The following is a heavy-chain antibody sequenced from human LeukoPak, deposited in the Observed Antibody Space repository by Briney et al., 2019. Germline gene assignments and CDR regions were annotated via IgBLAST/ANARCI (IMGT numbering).Heavy chain of an antibody. V-gene: IGHV4-59*01. CDR1: GGSISRYY. Sequence: TSETLSLNCTVSGGSISRYYWSWIGQPPGKGLEGIGYIYYTGRTNYNPSLKSRVTISLVTSKNQFSLKLSSVPAADTAVYYCARNQEYFDSSGYYYQGLDYWGQGTLVTVSS. J-gene: IGHJ4*02. CDR2: IYYTGRT. D-gene: IGHD3-22*01. CDR3: ARNQEYFDSSGYYYQGLDY.